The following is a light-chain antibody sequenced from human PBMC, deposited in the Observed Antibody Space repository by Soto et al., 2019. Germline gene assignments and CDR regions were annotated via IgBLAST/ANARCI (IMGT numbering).Light chain of an antibody. V-gene: IGKV3-15*01. CDR3: QQYHNLWA. Sequence: EILLTQSPSTLSLSPGEGVTLSFRASQSVTVNSLAWYQQRPGQAPRLIIYRASTRATGIPARFSGSGSGTEFTLTINSLQSEDFAVYYCQQYHNLWAFGRGTKVDI. CDR2: RAS. J-gene: IGKJ1*01. CDR1: QSVTVN.